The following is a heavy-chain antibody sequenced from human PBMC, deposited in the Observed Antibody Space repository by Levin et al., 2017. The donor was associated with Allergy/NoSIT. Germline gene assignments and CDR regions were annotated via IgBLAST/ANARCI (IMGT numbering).Heavy chain of an antibody. CDR3: TRVLVAAGPRLDY. V-gene: IGHV3-49*03. D-gene: IGHD6-13*01. Sequence: PGGSPRLSCTVSGFTFGDYAMKWFRQAPGKGLEWVSFIRSNAHGGTTEYAASVKGRFTMSRDDSKSIAYLQMNSLKTEDTAVYFCTRVLVAAGPRLDYWGQGTLVTVSS. CDR1: GFTFGDYA. J-gene: IGHJ4*02. CDR2: IRSNAHGGTT.